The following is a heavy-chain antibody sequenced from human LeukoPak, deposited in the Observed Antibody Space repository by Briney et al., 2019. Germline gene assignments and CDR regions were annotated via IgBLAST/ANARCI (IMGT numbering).Heavy chain of an antibody. CDR2: MNPDSGNT. CDR3: VRGLYRGYCTTTTCYRLDP. Sequence: ASVKVSCKASGYTFTDYSMHWVRQATGQGLEWMGWMNPDSGNTGYAQKFQGRVTFTRNTSISTAYMELSSLTSDDTAVYYCVRGLYRGYCTTTTCYRLDPWGQGTQVTVSS. J-gene: IGHJ5*02. CDR1: GYTFTDYS. D-gene: IGHD2-2*02. V-gene: IGHV1-8*03.